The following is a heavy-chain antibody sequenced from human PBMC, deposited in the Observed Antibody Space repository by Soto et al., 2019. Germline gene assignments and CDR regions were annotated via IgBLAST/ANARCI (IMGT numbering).Heavy chain of an antibody. CDR1: GGSIRNNNYH. CDR2: IFYSGNT. Sequence: SETLSLTCTVSGGSIRNNNYHWGWTRQPPGKGLEWIGNIFYSGNTYYNPPLKSRVTISVDTSKNQFSLKLSSVTATDTALYYCARVVTDAFDVWGKGAMVTVSS. D-gene: IGHD5-18*01. V-gene: IGHV4-39*01. J-gene: IGHJ3*01. CDR3: ARVVTDAFDV.